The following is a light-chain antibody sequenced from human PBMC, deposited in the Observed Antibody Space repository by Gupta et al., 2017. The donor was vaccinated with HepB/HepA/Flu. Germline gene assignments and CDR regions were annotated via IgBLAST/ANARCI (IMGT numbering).Light chain of an antibody. Sequence: SVFTQSPGTQSLSPGERATLPCRTSQSVSSTYLAWYQQKPGQAPRLLIYGASSRATGIPARFSGSGSGTDFTLTISRLEPEDFAVYYCQQYGSSSWTFGQGTKVEI. J-gene: IGKJ1*01. CDR2: GAS. CDR1: QSVSSTY. CDR3: QQYGSSSWT. V-gene: IGKV3-20*01.